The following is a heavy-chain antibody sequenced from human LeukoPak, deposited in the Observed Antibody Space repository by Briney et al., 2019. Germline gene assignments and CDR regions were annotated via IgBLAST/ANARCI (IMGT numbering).Heavy chain of an antibody. D-gene: IGHD2-2*01. CDR3: AKGTIRYCSSTGCYIDY. CDR2: IQYDGSNK. CDR1: GFTFSSYG. J-gene: IGHJ4*02. Sequence: PGGSLRLSCAASGFTFSSYGMHWVRQAPGKGLEWVALIQYDGSNKYYPDSMKGRFTISRDNSKNTLYLQMNSLRAEDAAVYYCAKGTIRYCSSTGCYIDYWGQGTLVTVSS. V-gene: IGHV3-30*02.